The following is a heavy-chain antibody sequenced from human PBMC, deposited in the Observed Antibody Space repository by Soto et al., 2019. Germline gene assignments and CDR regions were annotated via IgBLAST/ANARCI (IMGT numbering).Heavy chain of an antibody. D-gene: IGHD2-15*01. J-gene: IGHJ4*02. Sequence: ASVKVSCKASGYTFTNYYLHWVRQAPGQGLEWMGWINPNTGATKYAQKFQGWVTMTRDTSITTAYMELSRLTSDNTALYYCAREMAATTEFDCWGQGTLVTVSS. V-gene: IGHV1-2*04. CDR2: INPNTGAT. CDR1: GYTFTNYY. CDR3: AREMAATTEFDC.